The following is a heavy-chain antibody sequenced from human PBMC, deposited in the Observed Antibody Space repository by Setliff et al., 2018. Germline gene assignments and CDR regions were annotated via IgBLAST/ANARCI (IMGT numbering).Heavy chain of an antibody. D-gene: IGHD6-13*01. CDR3: ARDAYSSSWDY. CDR1: GFTFSSYS. J-gene: IGHJ4*02. CDR2: ISSSSSTI. V-gene: IGHV3-48*04. Sequence: LRLSCAASGFTFSSYSMNWVRQAPGKGLEWVSYISSSSSTIYYADSVKGRFTISRDNAKNSLYLQMNSLRAEDTAVYYCARDAYSSSWDYWGQGTLVTVSS.